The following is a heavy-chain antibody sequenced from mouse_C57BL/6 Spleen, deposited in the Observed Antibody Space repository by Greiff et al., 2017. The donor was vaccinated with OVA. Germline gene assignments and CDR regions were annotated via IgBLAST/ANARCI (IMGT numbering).Heavy chain of an antibody. Sequence: EVKLVESGEGLVKPGGSLKLSCAASGFTFSSYAMSWVRQTPEKRLEWVAYISSGGDYIYYADTVKGRFTISRDNARNTLYLQMSSLKSEDTAMYYCTRGYDYETWYFDVWGTGTTVTVSS. V-gene: IGHV5-9-1*02. J-gene: IGHJ1*03. D-gene: IGHD2-4*01. CDR3: TRGYDYETWYFDV. CDR2: ISSGGDYI. CDR1: GFTFSSYA.